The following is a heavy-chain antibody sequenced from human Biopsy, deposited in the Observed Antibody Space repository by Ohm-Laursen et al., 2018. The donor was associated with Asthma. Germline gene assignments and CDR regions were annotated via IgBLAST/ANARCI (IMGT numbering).Heavy chain of an antibody. CDR1: GVSLSSFG. J-gene: IGHJ6*02. V-gene: IGHV3-30*03. CDR3: ASYEVVTAILPMDV. D-gene: IGHD2-21*02. Sequence: SLRLSCAASGVSLSSFGMHWVRQAPGKGLEWVAVISFDGSNKYYGDSVKGRFTIARDNSKNTVYLQMNSLRAEDTAVYYCASYEVVTAILPMDVWGQGTTVTVSS. CDR2: ISFDGSNK.